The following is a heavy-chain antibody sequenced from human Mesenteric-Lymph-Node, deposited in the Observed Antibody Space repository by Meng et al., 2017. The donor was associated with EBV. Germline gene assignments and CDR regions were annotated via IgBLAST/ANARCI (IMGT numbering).Heavy chain of an antibody. Sequence: LEESAPGPVEPSGTVSLSCAVSGASISSGSYYWGWIRQPPGKGLEWIGSIYYRGSTYYNPSLRSRVTISVDTSKNHFSLKLSSVTAADTAMYYCVSYDYGNYVSFDSWGQGILVTVSS. D-gene: IGHD4-11*01. V-gene: IGHV4-39*01. CDR2: IYYRGST. J-gene: IGHJ4*02. CDR1: GASISSGSYY. CDR3: VSYDYGNYVSFDS.